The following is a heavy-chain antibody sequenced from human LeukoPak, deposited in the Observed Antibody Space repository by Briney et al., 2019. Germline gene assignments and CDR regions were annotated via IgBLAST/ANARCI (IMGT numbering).Heavy chain of an antibody. CDR3: AATSVGTTINDAFDI. CDR1: GFTFTKSA. CDR2: IVVGRGNT. Sequence: SVKVSCKASGFTFTKSAVQWVRRARGQRLEWIGWIVVGRGNTNYAQKFQERVTITRDMSTGTAYMELGSLRSEDTAVYYCAATSVGTTINDAFDIWGQGTMVTVSS. D-gene: IGHD1-26*01. V-gene: IGHV1-58*01. J-gene: IGHJ3*02.